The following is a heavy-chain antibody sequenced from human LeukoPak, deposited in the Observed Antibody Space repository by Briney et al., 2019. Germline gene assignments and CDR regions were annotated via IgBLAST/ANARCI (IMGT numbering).Heavy chain of an antibody. D-gene: IGHD1-26*01. CDR2: VNGDSSYI. J-gene: IGHJ4*02. CDR1: GFTFSAFP. V-gene: IGHV3-21*04. CDR3: AKDRGSGSYFPPDY. Sequence: PGGSLRLSCAASGFTFSAFPLEWVRQAPGKGLEWVSSVNGDSSYIYYADSVKGRFTIARDNARNSLHLQMNSLRAEDTAVYYCAKDRGSGSYFPPDYWGQGTLVTVSS.